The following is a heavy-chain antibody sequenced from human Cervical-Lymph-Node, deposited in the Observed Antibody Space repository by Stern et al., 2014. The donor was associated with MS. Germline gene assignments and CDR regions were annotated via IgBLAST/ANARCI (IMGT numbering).Heavy chain of an antibody. D-gene: IGHD6-13*01. CDR3: ARGNAAAGTFDY. Sequence: QVQLQQWGAGLLKPSETLSLTCAVYGGSFSGYYWSWIRQPPGKGLEWIGEINHSGSTNYNPSLKSRVTISVDTSKNQFSRKLSSVTAADTAVYYCARGNAAAGTFDYWGQGTLVTVSS. CDR2: INHSGST. CDR1: GGSFSGYY. V-gene: IGHV4-34*01. J-gene: IGHJ4*02.